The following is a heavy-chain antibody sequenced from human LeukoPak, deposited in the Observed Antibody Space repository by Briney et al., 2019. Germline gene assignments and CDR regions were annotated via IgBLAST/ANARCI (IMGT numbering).Heavy chain of an antibody. CDR3: ARLKVKARESYYYYYYGMDV. D-gene: IGHD3-10*01. V-gene: IGHV4-39*01. J-gene: IGHJ6*02. CDR2: IYYSGST. CDR1: GGSISSSSYY. Sequence: PSQTLSLTCAVSGGSISSSSYYWGWIRQPPGKGLEWIGSIYYSGSTYYNPSLKSRVTISVDTSKNQFSLKLSSVTAADTAVYYCARLKVKARESYYYYYYGMDVRGQGTTVTVSS.